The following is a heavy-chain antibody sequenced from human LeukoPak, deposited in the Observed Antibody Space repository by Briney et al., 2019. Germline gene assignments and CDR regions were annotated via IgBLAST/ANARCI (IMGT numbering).Heavy chain of an antibody. CDR3: ARGSHSSSWYFDY. V-gene: IGHV6-1*01. CDR2: TYYRSKWYN. Sequence: SQTLSLTCAISGDSVSSNSATWTWIRQSPSRGLEWLGRTYYRSKWYNDYALSVKSRITINPDTSKNQFSLHLNSVTPEDTAAYYCARGSHSSSWYFDYWGQGTLVTVPS. J-gene: IGHJ4*02. D-gene: IGHD6-13*01. CDR1: GDSVSSNSAT.